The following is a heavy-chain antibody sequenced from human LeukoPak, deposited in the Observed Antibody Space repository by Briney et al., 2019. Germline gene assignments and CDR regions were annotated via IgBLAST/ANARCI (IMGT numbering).Heavy chain of an antibody. D-gene: IGHD2-15*01. CDR3: ARDRYCSGGSCYGNDY. J-gene: IGHJ4*02. Sequence: GGSLRLSCVASGFTFSSYSMTWVRQAPGKGLEWVSSISTGSGYIYYADSVKGRFTISRDNAEKSLYLQMNSLRAEDTAVYYCARDRYCSGGSCYGNDYWGQGTLATVSS. CDR2: ISTGSGYI. V-gene: IGHV3-21*01. CDR1: GFTFSSYS.